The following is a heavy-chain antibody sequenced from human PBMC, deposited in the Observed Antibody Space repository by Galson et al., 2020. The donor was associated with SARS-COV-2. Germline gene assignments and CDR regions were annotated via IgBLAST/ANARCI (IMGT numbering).Heavy chain of an antibody. Sequence: SETLSLTCTVSGGSISSSSYYWGWIRQPPGKGLEWIGSIYYSGSTYYNPSLKSRVTISVDTSKNQFSLKLSSVTAADTAVYYCARHFPASGDYEPDYFDYWGQGTLVTVSS. CDR2: IYYSGST. V-gene: IGHV4-39*01. CDR3: ARHFPASGDYEPDYFDY. CDR1: GGSISSSSYY. J-gene: IGHJ4*02. D-gene: IGHD4-17*01.